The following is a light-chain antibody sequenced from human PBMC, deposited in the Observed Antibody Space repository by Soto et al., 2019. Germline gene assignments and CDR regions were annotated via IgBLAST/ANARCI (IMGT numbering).Light chain of an antibody. CDR3: CSYAGSFTYV. V-gene: IGLV2-23*01. CDR1: SSDIGTYNL. Sequence: QSALTQPASVSGSPGQSITISCTGTSSDIGTYNLVSWYQHHPGKAPKLMIYEGTKRPSGVSNRFSGSKSGNTASLTISGLQAGDEADYYCCSYAGSFTYVFGTGTKVTVL. J-gene: IGLJ1*01. CDR2: EGT.